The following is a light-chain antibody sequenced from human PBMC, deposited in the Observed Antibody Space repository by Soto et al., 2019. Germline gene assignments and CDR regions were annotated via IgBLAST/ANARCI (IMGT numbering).Light chain of an antibody. Sequence: QSVLTQPPSASGSPGQSVTISCSGTSSDVGGYNYVSWYQQHPGKAPKVMIYEVSKRPSGVPDRFSGSKSGNTASLTVSGLQAEDEADYYCSSYTGSNNLGFGGGTKLT. CDR3: SSYTGSNNLG. CDR2: EVS. J-gene: IGLJ3*02. V-gene: IGLV2-8*01. CDR1: SSDVGGYNY.